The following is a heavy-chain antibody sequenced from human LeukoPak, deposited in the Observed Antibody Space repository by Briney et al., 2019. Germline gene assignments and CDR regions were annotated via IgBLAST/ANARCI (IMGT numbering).Heavy chain of an antibody. D-gene: IGHD2-21*01. CDR3: ASNCGGDCAYI. CDR1: GSSINNYY. Sequence: PSETLSLTCTVSGSSINNYYWSWIRQPPAKGLEWLAYINYSGRTNYNPSLRSRVTISVDTSKNQFSLKLSSVTAADTAVYYCASNCGGDCAYIWGQGTMVTVSS. V-gene: IGHV4-59*08. J-gene: IGHJ3*02. CDR2: INYSGRT.